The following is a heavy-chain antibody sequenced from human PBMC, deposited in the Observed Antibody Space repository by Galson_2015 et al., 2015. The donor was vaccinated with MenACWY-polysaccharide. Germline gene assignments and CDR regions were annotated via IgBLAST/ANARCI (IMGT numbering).Heavy chain of an antibody. CDR3: ARLSGYTYRSPYYSDY. V-gene: IGHV3-23*01. D-gene: IGHD5-12*01. CDR1: GLTFSSYA. J-gene: IGHJ4*02. Sequence: SLRLSCAASGLTFSSYAMSWVHQAPGKGLEWVSSMSGSGGSTYYGDSVKGRFTISRDNSKNTLYLQMNSLRAEDTAIYYCARLSGYTYRSPYYSDYWGQGTLVTVSS. CDR2: MSGSGGST.